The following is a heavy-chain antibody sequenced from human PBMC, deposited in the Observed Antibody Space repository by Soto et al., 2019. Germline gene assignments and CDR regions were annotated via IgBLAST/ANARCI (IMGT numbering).Heavy chain of an antibody. D-gene: IGHD6-13*01. CDR1: GGAISSYY. CDR2: IYYSGST. J-gene: IGHJ6*03. CDR3: ARLFRYSSSWYAGSGYYYYYYMDV. Sequence: SETLSLTCTVSGGAISSYYWSGIGQPPGKGLEWIGDIYYSGSTNYNPSLKSRVTRSGCTSNNQSPLKLSSVTAADTAVYYCARLFRYSSSWYAGSGYYYYYYMDVWGKGTTVTVSS. V-gene: IGHV4-59*08.